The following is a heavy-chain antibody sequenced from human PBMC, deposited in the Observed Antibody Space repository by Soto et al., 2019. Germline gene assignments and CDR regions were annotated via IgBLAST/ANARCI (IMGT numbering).Heavy chain of an antibody. CDR1: GGSVSSGSYY. CDR3: ARGIEGWYQGRYYYGMDV. CDR2: IYYSGST. V-gene: IGHV4-61*01. D-gene: IGHD6-19*01. Sequence: QVQLQESGPGLVKPSETLSLTCTVSGGSVSSGSYYWSWIRQPPGKGLEWIGYIYYSGSTNYNPSLRSRATISVDTSKNQFSLKLSSVTAADTAVYYCARGIEGWYQGRYYYGMDVGGQGTTVTVSS. J-gene: IGHJ6*02.